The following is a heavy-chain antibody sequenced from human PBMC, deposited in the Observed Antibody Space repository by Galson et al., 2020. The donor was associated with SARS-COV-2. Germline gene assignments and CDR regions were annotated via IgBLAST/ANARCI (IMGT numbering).Heavy chain of an antibody. CDR2: IYYSGRT. Sequence: SQTLSLTCTVSGGSISSSSYYWGWIRQPPGKGLEWTGTIYYSGRTYYNPSLKSRVTISADTSKNQFSLKLSSVAAADTAVYYCARGPGPGYWNYVAYWGQGTLVTVSS. J-gene: IGHJ4*02. V-gene: IGHV4-39*07. D-gene: IGHD1-1*01. CDR1: GGSISSSSYY. CDR3: ARGPGPGYWNYVAY.